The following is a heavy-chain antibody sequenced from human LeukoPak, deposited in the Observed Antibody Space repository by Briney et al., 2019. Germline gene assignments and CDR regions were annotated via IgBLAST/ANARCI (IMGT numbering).Heavy chain of an antibody. CDR1: GYTFTIYY. D-gene: IGHD3-10*01. CDR2: INPSGGST. J-gene: IGHJ4*02. CDR3: AKDSSPVSYYGSGSPDY. Sequence: ASLKVSCKASGYTFTIYYMHWVRQVPGQGLEWMGMINPSGGSTNYAQKLQGRVTMTRDTSTSTVYMELSSLRSEDTAVYYCAKDSSPVSYYGSGSPDYWGQGTLVTVSS. V-gene: IGHV1-46*01.